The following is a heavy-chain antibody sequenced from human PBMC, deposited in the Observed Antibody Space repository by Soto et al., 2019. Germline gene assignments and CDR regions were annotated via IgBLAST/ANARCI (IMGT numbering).Heavy chain of an antibody. D-gene: IGHD2-8*01. CDR2: INPKSGGT. J-gene: IGHJ6*02. V-gene: IGHV1-2*04. Sequence: ASVKVSCKASGYSFTDYHIHWVRQAPGQGLEWLGRINPKSGGTSTAQKFQGWVTMTTDTSISTASMELTRLTSDDTAIYYCARGDSTDCSNGVCSFFYNHDMDVWGQGTKVTVSS. CDR3: ARGDSTDCSNGVCSFFYNHDMDV. CDR1: GYSFTDYH.